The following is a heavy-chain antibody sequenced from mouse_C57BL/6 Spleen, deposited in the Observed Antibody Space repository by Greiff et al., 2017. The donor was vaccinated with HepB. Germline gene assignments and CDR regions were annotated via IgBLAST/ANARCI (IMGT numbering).Heavy chain of an antibody. J-gene: IGHJ1*03. D-gene: IGHD1-1*01. V-gene: IGHV1-18*01. CDR2: INPNNGGT. CDR3: ARRGYGSSWYFDV. Sequence: EVKLQESGPELVKPGASVKIPCKASGYTFTDYNMDWVKQSHGKSLEWIGDINPNNGGTIYNQKFKGKDTLTVDKSSSTAYMELLSLTSEDTAVYYCARRGYGSSWYFDVWGTGTTVTVSS. CDR1: GYTFTDYN.